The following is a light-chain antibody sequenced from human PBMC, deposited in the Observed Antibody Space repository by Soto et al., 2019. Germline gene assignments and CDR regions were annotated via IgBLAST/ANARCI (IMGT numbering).Light chain of an antibody. J-gene: IGKJ4*01. CDR3: LQSLQFPLT. CDR1: QTLLHSNGKSY. V-gene: IGKV2D-29*01. CDR2: EVS. Sequence: DIVMTQTPLSLSVTPGQSASISCKSSQTLLHSNGKSYLYWYLQKAGQAPHLLIYEVSNRFSGVPDRFSGRGSGTDFTLKISRVEAEDVGVYYCLQSLQFPLTFGGGTKVEIK.